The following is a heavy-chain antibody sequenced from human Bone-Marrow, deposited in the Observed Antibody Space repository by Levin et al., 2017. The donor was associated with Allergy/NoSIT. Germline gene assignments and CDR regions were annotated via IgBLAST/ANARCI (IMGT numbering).Heavy chain of an antibody. D-gene: IGHD2-2*01. V-gene: IGHV4-34*01. CDR2: INHSGST. Sequence: TSETLSLTCAVYGGSFSGYYWSWIRQPPGKGLEWIGEINHSGSTNYNPSLKSRVTISVDTSKNQFSLKLSSVTAADTAVYYCARGRYCSSTSCYDLYYYYYYGMDVWGQGTTVTVSS. J-gene: IGHJ6*02. CDR1: GGSFSGYY. CDR3: ARGRYCSSTSCYDLYYYYYYGMDV.